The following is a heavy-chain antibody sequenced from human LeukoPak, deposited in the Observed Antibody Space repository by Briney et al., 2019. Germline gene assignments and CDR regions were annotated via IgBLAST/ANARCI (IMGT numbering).Heavy chain of an antibody. D-gene: IGHD2-21*02. J-gene: IGHJ4*02. CDR1: GFTFSTYW. Sequence: GGSLRLSCAASGFTFSTYWMTWVRQAPGKGLEWVSFISSSGSTIYYADSVKGRFTISRDNAKNSLYLQMNSLRAEDTAVYYCARGYCGGDCYYPLYFDSWGQGTLVTVSS. V-gene: IGHV3-48*04. CDR2: ISSSGSTI. CDR3: ARGYCGGDCYYPLYFDS.